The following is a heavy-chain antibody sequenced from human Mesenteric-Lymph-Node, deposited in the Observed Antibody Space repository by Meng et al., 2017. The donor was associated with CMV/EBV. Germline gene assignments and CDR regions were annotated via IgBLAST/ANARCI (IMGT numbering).Heavy chain of an antibody. CDR1: GYTLTNYD. CDR3: ATYSGYDGFHY. D-gene: IGHD5-12*01. V-gene: IGHV1-18*01. Sequence: ASVKVSCKASGYTLTNYDISWVRQAPGQGLEWMGWITSYGGNTNYARRVQGRVTMTTDTSTGTAYMELRSLRSDDTAIYYCATYSGYDGFHYWGQGTLVTVSS. J-gene: IGHJ4*02. CDR2: ITSYGGNT.